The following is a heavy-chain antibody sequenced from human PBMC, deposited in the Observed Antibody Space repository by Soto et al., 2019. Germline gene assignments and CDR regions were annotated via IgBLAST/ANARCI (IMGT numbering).Heavy chain of an antibody. CDR1: GYTVTSYG. D-gene: IGHD6-13*01. V-gene: IGHV1-18*01. CDR3: ARDGYSTNFVD. Sequence: QVQLVQSGAEVKKPGASVKVSCKASGYTVTSYGISWVRQAPGKGLEWMGWISAYTGKPNYAQKLQVRFTMYKDTTTSTAYMELRSLRSDDTAVYYCARDGYSTNFVDWGQGTLVTVSS. J-gene: IGHJ4*02. CDR2: ISAYTGKP.